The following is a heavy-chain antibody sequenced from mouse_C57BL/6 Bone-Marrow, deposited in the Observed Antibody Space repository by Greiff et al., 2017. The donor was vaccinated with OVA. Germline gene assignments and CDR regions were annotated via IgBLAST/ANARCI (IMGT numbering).Heavy chain of an antibody. Sequence: EVKLMESGAELVRPGASVKLSCTASGFNIKDDYMHWVKQRPEQGLEWIGWIDPENGDTEYASKFQGKATITADTSSNTAYLQLSSLTSEDTAVYYCTPILGAMDYWGQGTSDTVSS. CDR3: TPILGAMDY. CDR1: GFNIKDDY. D-gene: IGHD6-5*01. CDR2: IDPENGDT. V-gene: IGHV14-4*01. J-gene: IGHJ4*01.